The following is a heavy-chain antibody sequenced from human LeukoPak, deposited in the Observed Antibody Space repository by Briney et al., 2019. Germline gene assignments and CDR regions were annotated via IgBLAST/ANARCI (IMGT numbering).Heavy chain of an antibody. Sequence: PGGSLTLSCAASGFTFSNAWMSWVRQAPGKGLEWVGRIKSKTDGGTTDYAAPVKGRFTISRDDSKNTLYLQMNSLKTEDTAVYYCTTDYYGSGSYPDAFDIWGRGTMVTVSS. J-gene: IGHJ3*02. V-gene: IGHV3-15*01. CDR3: TTDYYGSGSYPDAFDI. CDR2: IKSKTDGGTT. CDR1: GFTFSNAW. D-gene: IGHD3-10*01.